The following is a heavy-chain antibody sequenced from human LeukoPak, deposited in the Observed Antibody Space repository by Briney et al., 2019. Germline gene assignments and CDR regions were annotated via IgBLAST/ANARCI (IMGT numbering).Heavy chain of an antibody. D-gene: IGHD1/OR15-1a*01. CDR2: IYYTGNS. CDR1: GGSISSSSHH. J-gene: IGHJ4*02. CDR3: SREHYSTSDY. V-gene: IGHV4-39*01. Sequence: PSETLSLTCTVPGGSISSSSHHWACIRQPPGKGLVRIASIYYTGNSYYNPSLRSRPTISVDSSTHQFSLRLSSVTAADTAVYYCSREHYSTSDYRGQGILVTVSS.